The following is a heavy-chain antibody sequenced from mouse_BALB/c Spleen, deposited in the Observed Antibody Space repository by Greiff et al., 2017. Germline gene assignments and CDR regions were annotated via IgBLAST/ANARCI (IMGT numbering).Heavy chain of an antibody. CDR1: GFAFSSYD. Sequence: EVMLVESGGGLVKPGGSLKLSCAASGFAFSSYDMSWVRQTPEKRLEWVAYISSGGGSTYYPDTVKGRFTISRDNAKNTLYLQMSSLKSEDTAMYYCARRDYGSSYWYFDVWGAGTTVTVSS. CDR3: ARRDYGSSYWYFDV. D-gene: IGHD1-1*01. CDR2: ISSGGGST. J-gene: IGHJ1*01. V-gene: IGHV5-12-1*01.